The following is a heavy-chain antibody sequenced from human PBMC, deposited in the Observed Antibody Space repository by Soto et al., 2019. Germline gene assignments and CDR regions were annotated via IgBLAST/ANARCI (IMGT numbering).Heavy chain of an antibody. CDR2: ISGSGGSP. CDR1: GFTFSTYT. Sequence: PWGSLRLSCAASGFTFSTYTMSWVRQAPGKGLEWVSAISGSGGSPSYADSVQGRFTISRDNPKNTLYLQMNSLRVEDTAMYYCAKARCSTTNCYVPDYWGQGTLVTVS. V-gene: IGHV3-23*01. D-gene: IGHD2-2*01. J-gene: IGHJ4*02. CDR3: AKARCSTTNCYVPDY.